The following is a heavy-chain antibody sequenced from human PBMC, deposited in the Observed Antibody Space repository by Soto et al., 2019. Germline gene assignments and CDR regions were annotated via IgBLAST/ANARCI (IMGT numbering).Heavy chain of an antibody. Sequence: ESLRLCGKTSGIVFSEYTMSWVRQALGKGMEWVSAIYSGGTAFYADSVKGRFTISRDNSKNTLYLQMNSLRAEDTAVYYCAKDQKDIVLMVYATFDYLGQGNLVT. V-gene: IGHV3-NL1*01. CDR2: IYSGGTA. CDR3: AKDQKDIVLMVYATFDY. D-gene: IGHD2-8*01. J-gene: IGHJ4*02. CDR1: GIVFSEYT.